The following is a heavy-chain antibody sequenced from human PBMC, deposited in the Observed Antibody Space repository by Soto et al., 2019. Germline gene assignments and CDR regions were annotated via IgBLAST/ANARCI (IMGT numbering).Heavy chain of an antibody. CDR1: SGSISSYY. CDR2: IYYSGST. D-gene: IGHD2-21*02. CDR3: ARDSVVVTAMYYYYYYGMDV. Sequence: PSETLSLTCSVSSGSISSYYWSCIRQHPGKGLEWIGYIYYSGSTYYNPSLKSRVTISVDTSKNQFSLKLSSVTAADTAVYYCARDSVVVTAMYYYYYYGMDVWGQGTTVTVSS. V-gene: IGHV4-59*06. J-gene: IGHJ6*02.